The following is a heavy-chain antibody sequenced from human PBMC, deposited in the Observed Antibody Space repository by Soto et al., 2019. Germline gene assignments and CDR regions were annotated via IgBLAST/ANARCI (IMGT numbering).Heavy chain of an antibody. V-gene: IGHV2-5*01. D-gene: IGHD2-15*01. CDR2: IYWNDDK. CDR3: GNRLGNRGQIAY. CDR1: GFSLSTSGVS. J-gene: IGHJ4*02. Sequence: SGPTLVNPTQTLTLTCTFSGFSLSTSGVSVVWIRQPPGKALEWLALIYWNDDKRYSPSLKSRVTITKDTSKNQVVLTMTSMDPVDTATYYCGNRLGNRGQIAYWGQGTLVTVSS.